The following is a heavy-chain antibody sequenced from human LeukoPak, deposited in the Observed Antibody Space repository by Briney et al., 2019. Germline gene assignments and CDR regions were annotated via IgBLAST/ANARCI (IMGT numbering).Heavy chain of an antibody. D-gene: IGHD2-15*01. J-gene: IGHJ5*02. CDR2: FYTSGST. CDR1: GDSINTHY. V-gene: IGHV4-4*09. Sequence: SETLSLTCTVSGDSINTHYWSWIRQSPGKGLESISYFYTSGSTNFNPSLNGRVTISVDTSKNQFSLRLSSVTAADTAVYYCARYCRSGSCYSGRTFDPWGQGTRFTVSS. CDR3: ARYCRSGSCYSGRTFDP.